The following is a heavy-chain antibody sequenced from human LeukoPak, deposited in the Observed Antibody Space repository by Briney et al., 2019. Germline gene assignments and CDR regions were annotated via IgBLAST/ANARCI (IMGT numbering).Heavy chain of an antibody. J-gene: IGHJ4*02. D-gene: IGHD3-22*01. V-gene: IGHV4-39*07. CDR2: IYYSGST. CDR3: ARDGGSPYYYDSSGLDY. CDR1: GGSISSSSYY. Sequence: PSETLSLTCTVSGGSISSSSYYWGWIRQPPGKGLGWIGSIYYSGSTYYNPSLKSRVTISVDTSKNQFSLKLSSVTAADTAVYYCARDGGSPYYYDSSGLDYWGQGTLVTFSS.